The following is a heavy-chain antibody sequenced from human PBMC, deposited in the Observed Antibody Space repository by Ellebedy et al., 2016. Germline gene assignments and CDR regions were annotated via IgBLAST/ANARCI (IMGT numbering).Heavy chain of an antibody. Sequence: GESLKISCAASEFTFSIYGMTWVRQAPGKGLEWVSGINPGGDDTYYADSVKGRFTISRDNSKNTLYLQMNSLRAEDTAIYFCARLQLTGVQCRGFSDFWGQGTLVTVSS. D-gene: IGHD3-9*01. CDR3: ARLQLTGVQCRGFSDF. V-gene: IGHV3-23*01. J-gene: IGHJ4*02. CDR1: EFTFSIYG. CDR2: INPGGDDT.